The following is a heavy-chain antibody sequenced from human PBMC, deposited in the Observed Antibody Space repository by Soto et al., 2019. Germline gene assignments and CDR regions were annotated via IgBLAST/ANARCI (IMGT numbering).Heavy chain of an antibody. J-gene: IGHJ6*02. CDR2: ISGSGGST. CDR3: AKDLATINYDFWSGYYGRWNYYYGMDV. D-gene: IGHD3-3*01. Sequence: EVQLLESGGGLVQPGGSLRLSCAASGFTFSSYAMSWVRQAPGKGLEWVSAISGSGGSTYYADSVKGRFTISRDNSKNTLYLQMNSLRAEDTAVYYCAKDLATINYDFWSGYYGRWNYYYGMDVWGQGTTVTVSS. V-gene: IGHV3-23*01. CDR1: GFTFSSYA.